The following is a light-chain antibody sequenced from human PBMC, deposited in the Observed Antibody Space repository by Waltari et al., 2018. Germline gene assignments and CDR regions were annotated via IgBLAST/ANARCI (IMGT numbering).Light chain of an antibody. CDR2: WAS. CDR1: QSVLLRSNNRNY. J-gene: IGKJ1*01. CDR3: QQNYNTPRT. Sequence: DIVMTQSPDSLAVSLGERATINCKSSQSVLLRSNNRNYLAWYQQKPGQPPKLLIYWASTRESGVPDRFSGSGSGTDFTLTISSLQAEDVAVYYCQQNYNTPRTFGQGTKVEIK. V-gene: IGKV4-1*01.